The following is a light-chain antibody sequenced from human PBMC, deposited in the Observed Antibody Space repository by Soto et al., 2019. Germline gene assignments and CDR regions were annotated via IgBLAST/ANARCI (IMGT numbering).Light chain of an antibody. CDR3: QQYYSGRT. Sequence: DIVITQSPDSLAVSLGERTTINCRSSQIVLHRSKRKNYLAWYQQKAGQPPKMLISWASTRESGVPGRLSGSGSGTDFTLTISSLQAEDAATYYCQQYYSGRTFGQGTKVDIK. J-gene: IGKJ1*01. V-gene: IGKV4-1*01. CDR1: QIVLHRSKRKNY. CDR2: WAS.